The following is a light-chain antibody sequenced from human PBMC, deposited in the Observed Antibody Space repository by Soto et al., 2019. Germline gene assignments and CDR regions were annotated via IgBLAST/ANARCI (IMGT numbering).Light chain of an antibody. CDR1: SSNIGAGYD. CDR3: QSYDISLCAYV. J-gene: IGLJ1*01. Sequence: QSVLTQPPSVSGAPGQRVTISCPGSSSNIGAGYDVPWYQQLPGTAPKPLFFGNGTRPSGVPDRFSGSKSGASASLAITGLQAEDVADYYCQSYDISLCAYVFGTGTKVTVL. CDR2: GNG. V-gene: IGLV1-40*01.